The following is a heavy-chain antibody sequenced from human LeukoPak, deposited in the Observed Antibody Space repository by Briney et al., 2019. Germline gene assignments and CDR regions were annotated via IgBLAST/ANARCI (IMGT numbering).Heavy chain of an antibody. CDR2: ISYDGSNK. D-gene: IGHD2-2*01. J-gene: IGHJ5*02. CDR3: ARDSTDDSWFDP. CDR1: GFTFSGYA. Sequence: GRSLRLSCAASGFTFSGYAMHWVRRAPGKGLEWVAVISYDGSNKYYADSVKGRFTISRDNSKNTLYLQMNSLRAEDTAVYYCARDSTDDSWFDPWDHGTLVTVSS. V-gene: IGHV3-30-3*01.